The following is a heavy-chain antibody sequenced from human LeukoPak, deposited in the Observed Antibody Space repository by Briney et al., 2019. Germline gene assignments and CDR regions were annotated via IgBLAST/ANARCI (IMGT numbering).Heavy chain of an antibody. Sequence: PSETLSLTCTVSGGSISSSSYYWGWIRQPPGKGLEWIGSIYYSGNTYYNPSLKSRVTISVDTPKNEFSLKLSSVTAADTAVYYCARTRDNSGYYHVFDYWGQGTLVTVSS. J-gene: IGHJ4*02. CDR1: GGSISSSSYY. CDR2: IYYSGNT. D-gene: IGHD3-22*01. CDR3: ARTRDNSGYYHVFDY. V-gene: IGHV4-39*07.